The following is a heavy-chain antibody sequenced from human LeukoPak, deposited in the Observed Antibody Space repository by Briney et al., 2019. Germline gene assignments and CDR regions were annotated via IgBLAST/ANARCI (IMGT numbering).Heavy chain of an antibody. CDR1: GFTFSSYG. CDR2: IWYDGSNK. D-gene: IGHD2-2*01. J-gene: IGHJ4*02. Sequence: GGSLRLSCAASGFTFSSYGMHWVRQAPGKGLEWVAVIWYDGSNKYYADSVKGRFTISRDNSKNTLYLQMNSLRAEDTTVYYCANGYCSSTSCSSFDYWGQGTLVTVSS. CDR3: ANGYCSSTSCSSFDY. V-gene: IGHV3-33*06.